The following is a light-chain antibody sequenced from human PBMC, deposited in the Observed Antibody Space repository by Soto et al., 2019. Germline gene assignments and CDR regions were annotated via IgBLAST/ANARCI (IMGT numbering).Light chain of an antibody. J-gene: IGKJ4*01. V-gene: IGKV1-8*01. CDR1: QGISSY. Sequence: AIRMTQSPSSLSASTGDRVTITCRASQGISSYLAWYQQKPGKAPKLLIYAASTLQSGVPSRFSGSGSGTDFTLTISCLQSEDFATYYCKQYYSYLALTFGGGTKVEIK. CDR3: KQYYSYLALT. CDR2: AAS.